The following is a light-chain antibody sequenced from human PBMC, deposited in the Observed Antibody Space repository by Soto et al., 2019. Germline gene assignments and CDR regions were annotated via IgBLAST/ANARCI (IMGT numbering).Light chain of an antibody. CDR2: EVS. V-gene: IGLV2-14*01. CDR1: SSDVGTYMY. Sequence: QSALTQPASVSGSPGQSITISCTGTSSDVGTYMYVSWYQQLPGKAPKLMIYEVSNRPSGVSNRFSGSKSGNTASLTISELQAEDEADYYCSSYTSRSTPVFGGGTKLTVL. J-gene: IGLJ2*01. CDR3: SSYTSRSTPV.